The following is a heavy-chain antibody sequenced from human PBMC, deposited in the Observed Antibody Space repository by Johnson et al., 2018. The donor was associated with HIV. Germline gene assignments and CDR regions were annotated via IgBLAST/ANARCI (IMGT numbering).Heavy chain of an antibody. D-gene: IGHD1/OR15-1a*01. CDR3: AKQNRGAFDI. J-gene: IGHJ3*02. V-gene: IGHV3-7*02. Sequence: VQLVESGGGLVQPGGSLRLSCAASVFTFSSSWMSWVRQAPGKGLEWVANIKQDGSEQYYADSVKGRFTISRDNSKNTLYLQMNSLRAEDTAVYYCAKQNRGAFDIWGQGTMVTVSS. CDR2: IKQDGSEQ. CDR1: VFTFSSSW.